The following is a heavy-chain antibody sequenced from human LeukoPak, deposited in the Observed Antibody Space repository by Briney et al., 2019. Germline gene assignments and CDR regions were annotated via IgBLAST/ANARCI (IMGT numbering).Heavy chain of an antibody. D-gene: IGHD3-10*01. CDR2: IRYDGSNK. Sequence: GGSLRLSCAASGFTFSSYGMHWVRQAPGKGLEWVAFIRYDGSNKYYADSVKGRFTISRDNSKNTLYLQMNSPRAEDTAVYYCAKEDYGSGSSWSRNAFDIWGQGTMVTVSS. CDR3: AKEDYGSGSSWSRNAFDI. V-gene: IGHV3-30*02. CDR1: GFTFSSYG. J-gene: IGHJ3*02.